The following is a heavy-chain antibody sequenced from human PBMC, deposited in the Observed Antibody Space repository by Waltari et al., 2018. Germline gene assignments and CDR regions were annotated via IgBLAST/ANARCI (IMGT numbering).Heavy chain of an antibody. CDR3: ARDAPLYTTGWGYDY. Sequence: EVQLVESGGGLVQPGGSLRLSCKASGLRISDSWLRWVRQAPGKGPEWVADIKEDGSKIYYVGSVRGRFTISRDNAKNSLYLQMNSLRVEDTAVYYCARDAPLYTTGWGYDYWGQGILVTVSS. CDR2: IKEDGSKI. V-gene: IGHV3-7*01. J-gene: IGHJ4*02. CDR1: GLRISDSW. D-gene: IGHD6-19*01.